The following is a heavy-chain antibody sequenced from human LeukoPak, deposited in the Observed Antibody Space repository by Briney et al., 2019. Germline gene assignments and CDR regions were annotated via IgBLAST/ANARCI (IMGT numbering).Heavy chain of an antibody. CDR2: IYHSGST. CDR3: ARSPLGYCSGGSCYPGVPNWFDP. CDR1: GGSISSSNW. V-gene: IGHV4-4*02. D-gene: IGHD2-15*01. Sequence: PSETLSLTCAVSGGSISSSNWWSWVRQPPGKGLEWIGEIYHSGSTNYNPSLKSRVTIPVDRSKNQFSLKLSSVTAADTAVYYCARSPLGYCSGGSCYPGVPNWFDPWGQGTLVTVSS. J-gene: IGHJ5*02.